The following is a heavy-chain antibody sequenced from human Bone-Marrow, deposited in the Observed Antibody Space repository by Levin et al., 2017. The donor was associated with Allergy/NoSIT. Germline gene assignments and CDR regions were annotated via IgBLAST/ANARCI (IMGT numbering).Heavy chain of an antibody. CDR3: VREPDCRRGDCKSAVYWYFDL. D-gene: IGHD2-21*02. CDR2: INRDNTYI. CDR1: GFTLKDHN. J-gene: IGHJ2*01. Sequence: GGSLRLSCAASGFTLKDHNMNWVRQGPGKGLEWVSSINRDNTYIYYADSVKGRFTISRDNAKNSLYLQLDSLRAADTALYYCVREPDCRRGDCKSAVYWYFDLWGRGTLVSVS. V-gene: IGHV3-21*01.